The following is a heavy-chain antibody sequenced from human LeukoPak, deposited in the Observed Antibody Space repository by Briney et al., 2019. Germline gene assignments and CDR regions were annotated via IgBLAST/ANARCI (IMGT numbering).Heavy chain of an antibody. Sequence: GGSLRLSCAASGFTFSSYSMNWVRQAPGKGLEWVSSISSSSYIYYADSVKGRFTISRDNAKNSLYLQMNSLRAEDTAVYYCARDQRGLAVAFDYWGQGTLVTVSS. D-gene: IGHD6-19*01. CDR2: ISSSSYI. J-gene: IGHJ4*02. V-gene: IGHV3-21*01. CDR3: ARDQRGLAVAFDY. CDR1: GFTFSSYS.